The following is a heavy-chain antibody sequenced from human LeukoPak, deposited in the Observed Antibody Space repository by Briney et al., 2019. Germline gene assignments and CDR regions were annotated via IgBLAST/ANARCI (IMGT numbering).Heavy chain of an antibody. Sequence: GASVTVSCTASGGTFSSYAISWVRQAPGQGLERRGGIIPIFGTANYAQKSQGRVTITADESTSTAYMELSSLRSEDTAVYYCASAVGSRSTHIVVVTAYDYWGQGTLVTVSS. D-gene: IGHD2-21*02. CDR2: IIPIFGTA. J-gene: IGHJ4*02. CDR3: ASAVGSRSTHIVVVTAYDY. CDR1: GGTFSSYA. V-gene: IGHV1-69*13.